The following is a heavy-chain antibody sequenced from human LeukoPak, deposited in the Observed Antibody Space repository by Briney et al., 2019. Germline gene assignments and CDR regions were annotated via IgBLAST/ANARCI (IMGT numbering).Heavy chain of an antibody. CDR3: AKYGNSGWVIDS. CDR1: GGSIGRDY. Sequence: SETLSLTCTVSGGSIGRDYWTWIRQPPGKGLEYIGYIYYNGATNYNPSLKSRVTISADTSKNQFSLKLSSVTAADTAVYFCAKYGNSGWVIDSWGQGTLVTVSS. V-gene: IGHV4-59*08. CDR2: IYYNGAT. J-gene: IGHJ4*02. D-gene: IGHD6-19*01.